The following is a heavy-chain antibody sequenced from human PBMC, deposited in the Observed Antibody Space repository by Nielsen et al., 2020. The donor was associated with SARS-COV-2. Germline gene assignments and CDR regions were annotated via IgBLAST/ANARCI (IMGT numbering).Heavy chain of an antibody. D-gene: IGHD3-22*01. CDR1: GGSIASGGYY. CDR2: IYYSGST. CDR3: ARWGEWDKSGYYLGI. J-gene: IGHJ3*02. Sequence: SETLSLTCTVSGGSIASGGYYWSWIRQHPGKGLEWIGYIYYSGSTYYNPSLKSRLTMSVDASKNQFSLKLSSVTSADTAVYYCARWGEWDKSGYYLGIWGQGTMVTVSS. V-gene: IGHV4-31*03.